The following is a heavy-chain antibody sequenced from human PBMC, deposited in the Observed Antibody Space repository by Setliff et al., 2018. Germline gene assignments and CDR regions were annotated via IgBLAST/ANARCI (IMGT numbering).Heavy chain of an antibody. V-gene: IGHV4-59*08. CDR1: GGSISSYY. Sequence: SETLSLTCTVSGGSISSYYWSWIRQPPGKGLEWIGYIYYSGSTNYNPSLKSRVTISIDTSKNQFSLKVNSVTAADTAIYYCASNPFNSGPPYYYMDVWGKGTTVTVSS. CDR3: ASNPFNSGPPYYYMDV. D-gene: IGHD6-19*01. J-gene: IGHJ6*03. CDR2: IYYSGST.